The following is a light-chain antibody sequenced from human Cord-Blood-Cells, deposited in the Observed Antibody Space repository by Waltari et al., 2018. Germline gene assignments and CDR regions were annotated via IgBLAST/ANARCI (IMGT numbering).Light chain of an antibody. CDR1: QSDSSSY. Sequence: IALTQSPGTLSLSPGDRATIPRRASQSDSSSYLPWYQPKPGQAPSLLLYGASSRATGIPDRFSGSVSGTDFTFSISRREPEDFAVYYCQQYGSSTGTFGQGTKVEIK. V-gene: IGKV3-20*01. CDR2: GAS. J-gene: IGKJ1*01. CDR3: QQYGSSTGT.